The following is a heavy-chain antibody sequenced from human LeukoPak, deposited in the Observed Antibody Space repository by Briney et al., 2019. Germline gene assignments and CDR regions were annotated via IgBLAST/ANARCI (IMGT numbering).Heavy chain of an antibody. CDR1: GFTFSAYW. CDR2: INQDGSTK. CDR3: ATTTGDY. V-gene: IGHV3-7*01. Sequence: PGGSLRLSCAVSGFTFSAYWMSWVRQAPGKGLEWVANINQDGSTKYYVDSMKGRFTTSRDNAGNSLYLQMNSLRAEDTAVYYCATTTGDYWGQGTLVTVSP. D-gene: IGHD1-26*01. J-gene: IGHJ4*02.